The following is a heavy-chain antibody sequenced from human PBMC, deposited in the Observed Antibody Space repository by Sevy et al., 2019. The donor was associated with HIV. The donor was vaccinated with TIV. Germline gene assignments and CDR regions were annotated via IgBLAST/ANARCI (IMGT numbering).Heavy chain of an antibody. CDR2: ILPVFGTT. Sequence: ASVKVSCQTSGGTFSNHIIHWVRQAPGHEFEWVGGILPVFGTTNYAQRFRGRVTFAADDSTRTHYMELSSLRSDDTAFYDCAKGMEFSFMLSQVPLTALESWGQGTLVTVSS. J-gene: IGHJ4*02. CDR1: GGTFSNHI. V-gene: IGHV1-69*13. D-gene: IGHD3-16*02. CDR3: AKGMEFSFMLSQVPLTALES.